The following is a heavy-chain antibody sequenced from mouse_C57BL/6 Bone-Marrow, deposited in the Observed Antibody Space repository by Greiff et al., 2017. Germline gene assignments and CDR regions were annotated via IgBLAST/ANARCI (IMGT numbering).Heavy chain of an antibody. CDR2: IDPENGDT. V-gene: IGHV14-4*01. CDR1: GFNIKDDY. CDR3: TGTVVAHWYFDV. Sequence: VQLQQSGAELVRPGASVKLSCTASGFNIKDDYMHWVKQRPEQGLEWIGWIDPENGDTEYASKFQGKATITADTASNTAYLQLSSRTSEDTAVYYCTGTVVAHWYFDVWGTGTTVTVSS. D-gene: IGHD1-1*01. J-gene: IGHJ1*03.